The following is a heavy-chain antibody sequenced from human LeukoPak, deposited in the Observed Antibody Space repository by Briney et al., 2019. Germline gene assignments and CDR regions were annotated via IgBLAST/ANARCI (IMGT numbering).Heavy chain of an antibody. J-gene: IGHJ6*02. CDR3: ARDSGYSYGYGYYYYGMDV. V-gene: IGHV1-69*04. D-gene: IGHD5-18*01. Sequence: SVKVSCKASGGTFTSYAISWVRQAPGQGLEWMGRIIPILGIANYAQKFQGRVTITADKSTSTAYMELSSLRSEDTAVYYCARDSGYSYGYGYYYYGMDVWGQGTTVTVSS. CDR1: GGTFTSYA. CDR2: IIPILGIA.